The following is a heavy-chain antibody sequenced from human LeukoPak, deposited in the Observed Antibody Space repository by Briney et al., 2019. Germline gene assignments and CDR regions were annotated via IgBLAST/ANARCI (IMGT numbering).Heavy chain of an antibody. Sequence: MSGGSLRLSCAASEFTFSNAWMSWARQAPGKGLEWVGRIKSKTDGGTTDYAAPVKGRFTISRDDSKNTLYLQMNGLKTEDTAVYYCTRRHDYGDYLNWFDPWGQGTLVTVSS. D-gene: IGHD4-17*01. CDR1: EFTFSNAW. CDR3: TRRHDYGDYLNWFDP. J-gene: IGHJ5*02. V-gene: IGHV3-15*01. CDR2: IKSKTDGGTT.